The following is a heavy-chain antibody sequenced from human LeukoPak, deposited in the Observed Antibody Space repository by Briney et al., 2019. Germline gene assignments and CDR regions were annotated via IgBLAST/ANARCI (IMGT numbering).Heavy chain of an antibody. D-gene: IGHD4-23*01. Sequence: ASVKVSCKASGYTFTSYGISWVRQAPGQGLEWMGWISAYNGNTNYAQKLQGRVTMTTDTSTSTAYMELRSLRSDDTAVYYCARSLIDYGGSYDAFDIWGQGTVVTISS. CDR2: ISAYNGNT. J-gene: IGHJ3*02. V-gene: IGHV1-18*01. CDR1: GYTFTSYG. CDR3: ARSLIDYGGSYDAFDI.